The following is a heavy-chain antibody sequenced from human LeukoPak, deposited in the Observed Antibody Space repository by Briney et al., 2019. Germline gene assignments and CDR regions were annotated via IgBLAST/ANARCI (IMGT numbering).Heavy chain of an antibody. CDR3: AKEGAYPIITYDS. CDR1: GFTFSRYW. J-gene: IGHJ5*01. D-gene: IGHD3-10*01. V-gene: IGHV3-7*01. Sequence: PGGSLRLSCAASGFTFSRYWMNWVRQAPGKGLEWVANINRDGNEKNYVDSVKGRFSISRDNAKNSLYLQMDSLRAEDTAVYYCAKEGAYPIITYDSWGQGALVTVSS. CDR2: INRDGNEK.